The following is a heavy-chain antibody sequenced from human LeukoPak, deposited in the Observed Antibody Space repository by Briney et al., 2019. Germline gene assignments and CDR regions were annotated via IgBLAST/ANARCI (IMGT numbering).Heavy chain of an antibody. D-gene: IGHD6-13*01. CDR1: GYTFTSYG. CDR3: ARAHSSSWYYYYYYMDV. V-gene: IGHV1-18*01. J-gene: IGHJ6*03. Sequence: GASVKVSCKASGYTFTSYGISWVRQAPGQGLEWMGWISAYNGNTNYAQKLQGRVTMSTDTSTSTAYMELRSLRSDDTAVYYCARAHSSSWYYYYYYMDVWGKGTTVTVSS. CDR2: ISAYNGNT.